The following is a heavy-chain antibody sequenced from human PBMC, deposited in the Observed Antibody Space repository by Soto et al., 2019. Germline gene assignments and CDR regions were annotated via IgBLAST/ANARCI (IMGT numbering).Heavy chain of an antibody. CDR1: GFTFSSYW. Sequence: EVQLVESGGGLVQPGGSLRLSCAASGFTFSSYWMHWVRQAPGKGLVWVSRINSDGSSTSYAESVKGRFTISRDNAKNTLYLQMNSLRAEDTAVYYCARDEDGGTGHWYFDLWGRGTLVTVSS. D-gene: IGHD3-9*01. CDR3: ARDEDGGTGHWYFDL. J-gene: IGHJ2*01. CDR2: INSDGSST. V-gene: IGHV3-74*01.